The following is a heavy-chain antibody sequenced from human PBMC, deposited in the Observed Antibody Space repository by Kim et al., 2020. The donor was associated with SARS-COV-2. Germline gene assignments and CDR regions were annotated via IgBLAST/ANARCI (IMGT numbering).Heavy chain of an antibody. V-gene: IGHV4-39*02. CDR3: AREGGGDYDSSGYPPLDI. CDR1: GGSISSSSYY. D-gene: IGHD3-22*01. J-gene: IGHJ3*02. CDR2: IYYSGST. Sequence: SETLSLTCTVSGGSISSSSYYWGWIRQPPGKGLEWIGSIYYSGSTYYNPSLKSRVTISVDTSKNQFSLKLSSVTAADTAVYYCAREGGGDYDSSGYPPLDIWGQGTMVTVSS.